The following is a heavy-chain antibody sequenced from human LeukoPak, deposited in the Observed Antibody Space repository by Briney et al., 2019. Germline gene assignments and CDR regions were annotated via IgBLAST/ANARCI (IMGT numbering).Heavy chain of an antibody. V-gene: IGHV3-7*01. J-gene: IGHJ4*02. D-gene: IGHD3-16*01. Sequence: GGSLRLSCAASGFTFNNYWMSWVRQAPGKGLEWVANIKQDGSEKYYVDSVKGRFTISRDNAKNALYLQMNSLRAEDAAVDYCARDQREITFGGVIMVPFDYWGQGTLVTVSS. CDR3: ARDQREITFGGVIMVPFDY. CDR2: IKQDGSEK. CDR1: GFTFNNYW.